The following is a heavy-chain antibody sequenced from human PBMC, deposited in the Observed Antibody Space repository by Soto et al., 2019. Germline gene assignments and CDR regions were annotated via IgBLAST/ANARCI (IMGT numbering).Heavy chain of an antibody. Sequence: AVKVSCKASGGTFSSYAISWVRQAPGQGLEWMGGIIPIFGTANYAQKFQGRVTITADKSTSTAYMELSSLRSEDTAVYYCARGLALVNYYYGMDVWGQGTTVTVSS. CDR1: GGTFSSYA. D-gene: IGHD3-3*02. J-gene: IGHJ6*02. CDR2: IIPIFGTA. CDR3: ARGLALVNYYYGMDV. V-gene: IGHV1-69*06.